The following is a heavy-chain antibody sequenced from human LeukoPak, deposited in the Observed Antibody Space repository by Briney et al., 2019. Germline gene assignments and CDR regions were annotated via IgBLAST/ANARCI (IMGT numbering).Heavy chain of an antibody. V-gene: IGHV5-10-1*01. CDR3: ARSQVGATLPFDY. D-gene: IGHD1-26*01. J-gene: IGHJ4*02. CDR1: GYSFTSYW. CDR2: IDPSDSYT. Sequence: GESLQISCKGSGYSFTSYWISWVRQMPGKGLEWMGRIDPSDSYTNYSPSFQGHVTISADKSISTAYLQWSSLKASDTAMYYCARSQVGATLPFDYWGQGTLVTVSS.